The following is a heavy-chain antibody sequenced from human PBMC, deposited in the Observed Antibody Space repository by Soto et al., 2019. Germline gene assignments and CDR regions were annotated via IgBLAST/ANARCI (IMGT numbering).Heavy chain of an antibody. J-gene: IGHJ5*02. CDR1: GYTFFTYD. CDR2: ISTYSGDT. V-gene: IGHV1-18*01. CDR3: ARHHGPTTSENWFDP. D-gene: IGHD5-12*01. Sequence: QVHLVQSGVEVKTPGASVKVSCQASGYTFFTYDISWVRQAPGQGLEWMGWISTYSGDTKYAQKFQGRVTMSTGTSTTTAYLELRSLRSDDTSLYCCARHHGPTTSENWFDPWGQGTLVTVSS.